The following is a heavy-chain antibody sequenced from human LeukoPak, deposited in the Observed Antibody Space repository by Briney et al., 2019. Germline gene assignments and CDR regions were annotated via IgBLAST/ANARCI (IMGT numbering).Heavy chain of an antibody. V-gene: IGHV4-61*01. CDR1: GGSVSSANYY. CDR3: ARDTYSGTYAGSGTGY. J-gene: IGHJ4*02. CDR2: IYNSGTT. D-gene: IGHD1-26*01. Sequence: SETLSLTCTVSGGSVSSANYYWSWIRQPPGKGLEWIGYIYNSGTTSYNPSLKSRVTISLDMSRNQFSLKVNSVAAADTAVYYCARDTYSGTYAGSGTGYWGQGALVTVSS.